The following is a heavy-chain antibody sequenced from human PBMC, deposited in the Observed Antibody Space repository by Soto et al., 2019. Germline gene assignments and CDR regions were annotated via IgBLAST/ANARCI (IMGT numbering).Heavy chain of an antibody. D-gene: IGHD5-12*01. CDR2: IIPIFGTA. CDR3: ASQRGIVATTYYYYYGMDV. J-gene: IGHJ6*02. V-gene: IGHV1-69*12. Sequence: QVQLVQSGAEVKKPGSSVKVSCKASGGTFSSYAISWVRQAPGQGLEWMGGIIPIFGTANYAQKFQGRVTITADESTSTAYMELSNLRSEDTAVYYCASQRGIVATTYYYYYGMDVWGQGTTVTVSS. CDR1: GGTFSSYA.